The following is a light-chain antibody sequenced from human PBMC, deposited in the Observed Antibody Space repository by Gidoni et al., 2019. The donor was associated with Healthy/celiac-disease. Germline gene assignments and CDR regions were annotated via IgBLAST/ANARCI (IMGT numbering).Light chain of an antibody. Sequence: DIQMTQSPSSLSASVGDRVTITCRASQSISSYLNWYQQKPGKAPKLLIYAASSLQSGVPSRFSGSGSGTDFTLTISSLRPEDFATYYCQQSYSTPITFXQXTRLEIK. J-gene: IGKJ5*01. CDR3: QQSYSTPIT. V-gene: IGKV1-39*01. CDR1: QSISSY. CDR2: AAS.